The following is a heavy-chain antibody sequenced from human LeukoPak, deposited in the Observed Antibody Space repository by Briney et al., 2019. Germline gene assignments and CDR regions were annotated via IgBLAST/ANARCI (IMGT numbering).Heavy chain of an antibody. Sequence: GASVKVSCKASGGTFSSYAISWVRQAPGQGLEWMGRIIPIFGTANYAQKFQGRVTITADESTGTAYMVLSSLRSEDTAVYYCARDHYRGAVAHGGYYYYGMDVWGQGTTVTVSS. J-gene: IGHJ6*02. V-gene: IGHV1-69*13. CDR1: GGTFSSYA. CDR2: IIPIFGTA. D-gene: IGHD6-19*01. CDR3: ARDHYRGAVAHGGYYYYGMDV.